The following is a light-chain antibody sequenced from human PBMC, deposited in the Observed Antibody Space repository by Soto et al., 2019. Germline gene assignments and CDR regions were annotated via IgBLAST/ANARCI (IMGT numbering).Light chain of an antibody. J-gene: IGKJ3*01. CDR1: QSIGNY. CDR3: QQRSSWPFT. V-gene: IGKV3-11*01. CDR2: ATS. Sequence: EVVLTQSPATLSLSPGEGATLSCRASQSIGNYLAWYQQKPGQAPRLLIYATSNRATGIPARFSGSGSGTDFTLTSSSLEPEDFAAYYDQQRSSWPFTFGPATKVDIK.